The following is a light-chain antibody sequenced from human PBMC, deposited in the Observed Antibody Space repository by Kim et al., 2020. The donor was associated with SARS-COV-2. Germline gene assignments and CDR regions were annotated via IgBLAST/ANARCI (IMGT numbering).Light chain of an antibody. CDR1: EDICKT. CDR3: QKYSSAPWT. J-gene: IGKJ1*01. Sequence: DRVTLTCRGSEDICKTFAWDPQKPGQVPKLLIYAASTMQSGVPSRFSGSGAGTQFTLTIGSLQTEDVATYYSQKYSSAPWTFGPGTKVDIK. V-gene: IGKV1-27*01. CDR2: AAS.